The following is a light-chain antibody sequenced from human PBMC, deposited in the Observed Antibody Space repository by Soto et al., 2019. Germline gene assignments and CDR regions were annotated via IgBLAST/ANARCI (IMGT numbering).Light chain of an antibody. CDR3: LHYHNWPFT. CDR1: QSVGSN. CDR2: GAS. Sequence: EIVMTQSPATLSVSPGEGATLSCRASQSVGSNLAWYQQKPGQAPRLLIYGASTRATGISASFSGSGSGTEFTLTISSLRSEDFAVYYCLHYHNWPFTFCPGTQVGIK. V-gene: IGKV3-15*01. J-gene: IGKJ3*01.